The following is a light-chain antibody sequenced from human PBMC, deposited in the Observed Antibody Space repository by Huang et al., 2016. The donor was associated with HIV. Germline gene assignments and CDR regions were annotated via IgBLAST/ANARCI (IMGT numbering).Light chain of an antibody. CDR3: QQYYSSPFT. V-gene: IGKV4-1*01. CDR1: QTILHDADSRNS. CDR2: WAS. J-gene: IGKJ3*01. Sequence: IVMTQSPDSLAVSLGERATINCKSSQTILHDADSRNSLAWYQRKPGQPPTLRIHWASIRKSGVPDRFSGSGSGTDFTLTISSLQAEDVAVYYCQQYYSSPFTFGPGTNVDI.